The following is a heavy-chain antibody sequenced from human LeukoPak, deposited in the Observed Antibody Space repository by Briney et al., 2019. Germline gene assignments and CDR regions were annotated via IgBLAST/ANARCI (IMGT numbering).Heavy chain of an antibody. V-gene: IGHV3-23*01. D-gene: IGHD1-26*01. CDR3: AKGGSRSYLDAWRFDY. J-gene: IGHJ4*02. CDR2: ISGGGGST. Sequence: GGALRLSCAASGFTFSSYALSWVRQPPGKGLEGVSAISGGGGSTYYADSVKGRFTISRDNSKNTLYLQMNSLRAEDTAVYYCAKGGSRSYLDAWRFDYWGQGTLVTVSS. CDR1: GFTFSSYA.